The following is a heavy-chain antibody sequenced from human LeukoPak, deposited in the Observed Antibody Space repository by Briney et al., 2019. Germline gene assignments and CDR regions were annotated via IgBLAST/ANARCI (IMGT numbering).Heavy chain of an antibody. J-gene: IGHJ4*02. D-gene: IGHD6-13*01. CDR2: IYSGGST. V-gene: IGHV3-66*01. CDR3: WYSSSWYYYFDY. CDR1: GFTVSSNY. Sequence: GGSLRLSCAASGFTVSSNYMSWVRQALGKGLEWVSVIYSGGSTYYADSVKGRFTISRDNSKNTLYLQMNSLRAEDTAVYYCWYSSSWYYYFDYWGQGTLVTVSS.